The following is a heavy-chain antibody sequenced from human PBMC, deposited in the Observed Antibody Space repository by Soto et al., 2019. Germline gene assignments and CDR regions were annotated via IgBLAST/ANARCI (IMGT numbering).Heavy chain of an antibody. J-gene: IGHJ4*02. Sequence: GGSLRLSCAASGFTFSSYAMSWVRQAPGKGLEWVSAISGSGGSTYYAYSVKGRFTISRDNSKNTLYLQMNSLRAEDTAVYYCAKDTSLFGVVNGFDYWVQGTLVTVSS. CDR3: AKDTSLFGVVNGFDY. D-gene: IGHD3-3*01. CDR1: GFTFSSYA. V-gene: IGHV3-23*01. CDR2: ISGSGGST.